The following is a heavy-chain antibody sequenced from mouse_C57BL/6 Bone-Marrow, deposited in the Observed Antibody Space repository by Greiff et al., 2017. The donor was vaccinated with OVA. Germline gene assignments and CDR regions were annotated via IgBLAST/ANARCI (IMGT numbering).Heavy chain of an antibody. V-gene: IGHV1-39*01. J-gene: IGHJ2*01. CDR3: ARPAYSIGVYYFDD. D-gene: IGHD2-14*01. CDR1: GYSFTDYN. Sequence: EVLLVESGPELVKPGASVKISCKASGYSFTDYNMHWVKQSNGKSLEWIGVINPNYGTTSYNQKFKGKATLTADQSSSTAYMQLNSLTSEDSAVYDCARPAYSIGVYYFDDWGKGTTLTVSS. CDR2: INPNYGTT.